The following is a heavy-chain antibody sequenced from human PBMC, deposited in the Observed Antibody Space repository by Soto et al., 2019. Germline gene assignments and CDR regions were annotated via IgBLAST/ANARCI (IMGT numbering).Heavy chain of an antibody. Sequence: QVQLQESGPGLVKPSQTLSLTCTVSGGSISSGDYYWSWIRQPPGKGLEWIVYIYYSGSTYYNPSLKSRVTISVETAKNQFYLKLSSVTAADTAVYYCARVNQIYCSGGSCYSGVVWFDPWGQGTLVTVSS. CDR3: ARVNQIYCSGGSCYSGVVWFDP. D-gene: IGHD2-15*01. J-gene: IGHJ5*02. CDR1: GGSISSGDYY. V-gene: IGHV4-30-4*01. CDR2: IYYSGST.